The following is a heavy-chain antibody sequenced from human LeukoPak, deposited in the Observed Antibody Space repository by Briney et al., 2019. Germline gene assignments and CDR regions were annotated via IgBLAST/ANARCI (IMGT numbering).Heavy chain of an antibody. CDR2: IHDSGST. Sequence: PSETLSLTCSVSGGSVSSYYWSWIRQSPRKGLEWIGYIHDSGSTNYNPSLKSRVTVSVDTSKNQFSPKLRSVTAADTAVYYCARGGQWSKFYFDNWGQGTLVTVSS. CDR1: GGSVSSYY. D-gene: IGHD2-15*01. J-gene: IGHJ4*02. CDR3: ARGGQWSKFYFDN. V-gene: IGHV4-59*02.